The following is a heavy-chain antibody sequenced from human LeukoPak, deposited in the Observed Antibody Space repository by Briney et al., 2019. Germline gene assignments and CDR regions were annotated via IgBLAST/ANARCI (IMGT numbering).Heavy chain of an antibody. D-gene: IGHD2-2*01. CDR1: GFTFSSYG. CDR3: AKDPMPRPGLIDY. V-gene: IGHV3-30*18. J-gene: IGHJ4*02. CDR2: ISYDGSNK. Sequence: GGSLRLSCAASGFTFSSYGMHWVRQAPGKGLEWVAVISYDGSNKYYADSVKSRFTISRDNSKNTLYLQMNSLRAEDTAVYYCAKDPMPRPGLIDYWGQGTLVTVSS.